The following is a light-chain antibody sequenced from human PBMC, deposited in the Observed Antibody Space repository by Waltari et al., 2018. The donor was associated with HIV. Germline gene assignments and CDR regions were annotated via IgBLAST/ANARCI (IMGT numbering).Light chain of an antibody. CDR3: NSYAGSNNWV. V-gene: IGLV2-8*01. CDR1: SSDVGGSTY. J-gene: IGLJ3*02. Sequence: QSALPQPPSASGSPGQSVTISCTGTSSDVGGSTYVSWYQQHPGKAPKLMIYEVNKRPSGVPDRFSGSKSANTASLTVSGLQADDEADYYCNSYAGSNNWVFGGGTKLTVL. CDR2: EVN.